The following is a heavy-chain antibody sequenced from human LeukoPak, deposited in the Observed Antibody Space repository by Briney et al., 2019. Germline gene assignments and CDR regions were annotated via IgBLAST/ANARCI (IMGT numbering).Heavy chain of an antibody. CDR1: GGSFSGYY. J-gene: IGHJ5*02. Sequence: PSETLSHTCAVYGGSFSGYYWSWIRQPPGKGLEWIGEINHSGSTNYNPSLKSRVTISVDTSKNQFSLKLSSVTAADTAVYYCARGNHWFDPWGQGTLVTVSS. V-gene: IGHV4-34*01. CDR2: INHSGST. CDR3: ARGNHWFDP.